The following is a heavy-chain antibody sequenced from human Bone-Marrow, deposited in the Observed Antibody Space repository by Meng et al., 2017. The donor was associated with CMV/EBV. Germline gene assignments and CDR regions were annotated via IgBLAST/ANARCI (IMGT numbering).Heavy chain of an antibody. CDR1: GGTFSSYA. CDR2: IIPIFGTA. D-gene: IGHD2-2*01. J-gene: IGHJ3*02. V-gene: IGHV1-69*05. Sequence: SVKVSCKASGGTFSSYAISWVRQAPGQGLEWMGGIIPIFGTANYAQKFQGRVTITTDESTSTAYMELSSLRSEDTAVYYCARGYLRVVVPAAPSRDDAFDIWGQGTMVTVSS. CDR3: ARGYLRVVVPAAPSRDDAFDI.